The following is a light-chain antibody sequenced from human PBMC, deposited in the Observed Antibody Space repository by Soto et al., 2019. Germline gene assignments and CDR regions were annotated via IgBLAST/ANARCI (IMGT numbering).Light chain of an antibody. Sequence: EIVMTQSPATLSVSPGERATLFCRASQSVSSNLAWYQQKAGQAPRLLIYGTSTRATGIAARFSGSGSWTDFTLTISSLQSEDFAVYYCQKYNNWPPLTFGGGTKVEIK. J-gene: IGKJ4*01. CDR1: QSVSSN. CDR3: QKYNNWPPLT. CDR2: GTS. V-gene: IGKV3-15*01.